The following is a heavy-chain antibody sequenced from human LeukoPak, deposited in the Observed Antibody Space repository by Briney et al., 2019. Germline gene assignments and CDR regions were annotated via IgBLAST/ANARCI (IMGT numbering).Heavy chain of an antibody. D-gene: IGHD1-20*01. CDR3: AREYNSRATFDY. CDR2: IHSSGNYI. CDR1: ASGVAFSSHS. Sequence: GGSLRLSCAASASGVAFSSHSMNWVRQAPGKGLEWISYIHSSGNYIFYAASVKGRFAVSRDNARNSLFLQMNNLRAEDTAIHYCAREYNSRATFDYWGQGTLVSVSS. V-gene: IGHV3-21*05. J-gene: IGHJ4*02.